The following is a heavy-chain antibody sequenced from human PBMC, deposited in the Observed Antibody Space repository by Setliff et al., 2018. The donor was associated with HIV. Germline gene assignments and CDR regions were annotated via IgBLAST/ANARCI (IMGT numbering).Heavy chain of an antibody. CDR2: IDYTGAT. J-gene: IGHJ4*02. CDR3: ASQIFYTDQGDF. CDR1: GGSVRSSDYS. V-gene: IGHV4-39*01. D-gene: IGHD2-2*01. Sequence: SETLSLTCTVSGGSVRSSDYSWGWIRQPPGKGLEWIAGIDYTGATYFNPSLKSRVTISVDTSKNQFSLNLISVTAADTAVYYCASQIFYTDQGDFWGQGTLVTVSS.